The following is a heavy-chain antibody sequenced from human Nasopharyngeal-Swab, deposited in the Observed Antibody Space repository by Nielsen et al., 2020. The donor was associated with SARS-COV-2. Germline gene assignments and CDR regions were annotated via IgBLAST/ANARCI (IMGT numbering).Heavy chain of an antibody. D-gene: IGHD2-2*01. V-gene: IGHV1-18*01. CDR3: ARVVPRGAFDI. CDR1: GYTFTSYD. Sequence: ASVKVSCKASGYTFTSYDISWVRQAPGQGLEWMGWISAYNGNTNYAQNLQGRITMTTDTSTSTAYMELRSLRSDDTAVYYCARVVPRGAFDIWGQGTMVTVSS. J-gene: IGHJ3*02. CDR2: ISAYNGNT.